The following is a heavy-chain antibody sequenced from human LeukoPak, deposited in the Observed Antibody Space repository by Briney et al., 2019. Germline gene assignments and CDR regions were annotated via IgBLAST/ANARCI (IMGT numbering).Heavy chain of an antibody. D-gene: IGHD2-2*01. CDR1: GFTFSSYT. J-gene: IGHJ4*02. Sequence: GGSLRLSCAASGFTFSSYTMNWVRQAPGKGLEWVSSISSSTSYIYYADSVKGRFTISRDNAKNSLYLQMNSLRAEDTAVYYCAREALDCSSTSCYFDYWGQGTLVTVSS. V-gene: IGHV3-21*01. CDR2: ISSSTSYI. CDR3: AREALDCSSTSCYFDY.